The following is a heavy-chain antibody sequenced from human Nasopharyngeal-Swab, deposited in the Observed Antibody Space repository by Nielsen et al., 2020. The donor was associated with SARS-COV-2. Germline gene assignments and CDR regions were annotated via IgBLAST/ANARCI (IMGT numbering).Heavy chain of an antibody. CDR3: AKDRNDYIWGSYRLTFDY. V-gene: IGHV3-23*01. J-gene: IGHJ4*02. CDR2: ISGSGGST. D-gene: IGHD3-16*02. Sequence: WIRQHPGKGLEWVSAISGSGGSTYYADSVKGRFTISRDNSKNTLYLQMNSLRAEDTAVYYCAKDRNDYIWGSYRLTFDYWGQGTLVTVSS.